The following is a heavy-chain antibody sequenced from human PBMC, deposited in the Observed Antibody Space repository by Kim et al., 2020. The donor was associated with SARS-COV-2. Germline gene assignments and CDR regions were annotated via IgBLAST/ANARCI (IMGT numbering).Heavy chain of an antibody. V-gene: IGHV5-10-1*01. D-gene: IGHD3-16*01. CDR2: IDPSDSYT. J-gene: IGHJ4*02. Sequence: GESLKISCKGSAYRFTSYWISWVRQMPGKGLEWMGRIDPSDSYTNYSPSFEGHVTISADKSISTAYLQWSSLKASDTAMYYCARHAPNYLWGNYPYNFDYWGQGTLVTVSS. CDR3: ARHAPNYLWGNYPYNFDY. CDR1: AYRFTSYW.